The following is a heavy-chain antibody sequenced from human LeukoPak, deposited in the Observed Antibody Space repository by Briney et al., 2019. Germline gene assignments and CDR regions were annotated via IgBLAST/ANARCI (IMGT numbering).Heavy chain of an antibody. CDR3: ARQGGSQRKAPLDY. CDR1: GFTVSSNY. CDR2: IYSGGNT. Sequence: GGSLRLTCAASGFTVSSNYMSWVRQAPGKGLEWVSVIYSGGNTYYADSVKGRFTISRDNSKNTLYLQMNSLRAEDTAIYYCARQGGSQRKAPLDYWGQGTLVTVSS. J-gene: IGHJ4*02. D-gene: IGHD3-16*01. V-gene: IGHV3-53*01.